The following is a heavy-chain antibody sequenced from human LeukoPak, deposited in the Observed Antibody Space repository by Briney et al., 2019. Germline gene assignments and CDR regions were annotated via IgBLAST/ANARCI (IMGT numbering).Heavy chain of an antibody. CDR3: ARGVQYHYYYYYGMDV. CDR2: INHSGST. J-gene: IGHJ6*02. CDR1: GGSFSGYY. V-gene: IGHV4-34*01. D-gene: IGHD4-4*01. Sequence: SETLSLTCAVYGGSFSGYYWSWIRQPPGKGLEWIGEINHSGSTNYNPSLKSRVTISVDTPKNQFSLKLSSVTAADTAVYYCARGVQYHYYYYYGMDVWGQGTTVTVSS.